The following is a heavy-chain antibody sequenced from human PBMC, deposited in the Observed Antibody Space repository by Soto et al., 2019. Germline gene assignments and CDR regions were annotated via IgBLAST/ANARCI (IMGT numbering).Heavy chain of an antibody. D-gene: IGHD6-19*01. V-gene: IGHV6-1*01. CDR1: GDSVSSNSAA. J-gene: IGHJ6*02. Sequence: SQTLSLTCAISGDSVSSNSAAWNWIRQSPSRGLEWLGRTYYRSKWYNDYAVSVKSRITINPDTSKNQFSLQLNSVTPEDTAVYYCARGMQWLVLGYYYYNGMDVWGQGTTVTVSS. CDR2: TYYRSKWYN. CDR3: ARGMQWLVLGYYYYNGMDV.